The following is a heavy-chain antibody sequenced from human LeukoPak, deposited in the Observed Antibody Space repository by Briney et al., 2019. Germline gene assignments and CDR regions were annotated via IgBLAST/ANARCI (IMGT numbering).Heavy chain of an antibody. V-gene: IGHV4-34*01. Sequence: SETLSLTCAVYGGSFSGYYWSWIRQPPGKGLEWIGEINHSGSTNYNPSLKSRVTISVDTSKNQFSLKLSSVTAADTAVYYCAGSMTTVTNFDYWGQGTLVTVSS. CDR3: AGSMTTVTNFDY. CDR1: GGSFSGYY. CDR2: INHSGST. J-gene: IGHJ4*02. D-gene: IGHD4-17*01.